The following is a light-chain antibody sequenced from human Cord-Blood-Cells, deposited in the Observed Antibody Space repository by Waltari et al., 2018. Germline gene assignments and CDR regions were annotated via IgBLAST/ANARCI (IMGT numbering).Light chain of an antibody. CDR2: GNS. Sequence: QSVLTQPPSVSGAPGQRVTISSTGSSSNIGAGYDVHWYQQLPGTAPQLLIHGNSNRPSGVPDRFSGSKSGTSASLAITGLQAEDEADYYCQSYDSSLSGSVFGGGTKLTVL. CDR3: QSYDSSLSGSV. J-gene: IGLJ3*02. V-gene: IGLV1-40*01. CDR1: SSNIGAGYD.